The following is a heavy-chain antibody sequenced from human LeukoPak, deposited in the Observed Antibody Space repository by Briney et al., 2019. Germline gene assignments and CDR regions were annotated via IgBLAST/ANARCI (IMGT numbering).Heavy chain of an antibody. Sequence: PGGSLRLSCAASGFPFSSYALSWVRQAPGKGLEWVSAISGSGVGTYYADSVKGRFTVSRDNSKNTLYLQMNSLRAEDTAVYYCAKGTMDGGQYYYDTSGGQGTLVTVSS. J-gene: IGHJ4*02. V-gene: IGHV3-23*01. D-gene: IGHD3-22*01. CDR3: AKGTMDGGQYYYDTS. CDR1: GFPFSSYA. CDR2: ISGSGVGT.